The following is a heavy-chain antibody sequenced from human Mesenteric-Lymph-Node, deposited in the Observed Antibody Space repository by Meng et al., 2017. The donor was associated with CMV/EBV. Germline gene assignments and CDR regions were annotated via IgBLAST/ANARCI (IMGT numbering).Heavy chain of an antibody. CDR2: ISFDGSHK. CDR1: GFTFSSYA. CDR3: ARDQGGATGY. Sequence: GGSLRLSCAASGFTFSSYAMSWVRQAPGKGLEWVAVISFDGSHKYYADSVKGRFTISRDNSKNTLYLQMNSLRAEDTAVYYCARDQGGATGYWGQGTLVTVSS. D-gene: IGHD1-26*01. J-gene: IGHJ4*02. V-gene: IGHV3-30*04.